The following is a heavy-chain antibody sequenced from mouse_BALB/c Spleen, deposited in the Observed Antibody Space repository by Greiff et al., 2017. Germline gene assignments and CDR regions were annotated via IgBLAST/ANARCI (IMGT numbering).Heavy chain of an antibody. CDR3: ARSLIYDGYPAWFAY. CDR1: GYAFSSYW. D-gene: IGHD2-3*01. CDR2: IYPGDGDT. Sequence: QVQLKQSGAELVRPGSSVKISCKASGYAFSSYWMNWVKQRPGQGLEWIGQIYPGDGDTNYNGKFKGKATLTADKSSSTAYMQLSSLTSEDSAVYFCARSLIYDGYPAWFAYWGQGTLVTVSA. J-gene: IGHJ3*01. V-gene: IGHV1-80*01.